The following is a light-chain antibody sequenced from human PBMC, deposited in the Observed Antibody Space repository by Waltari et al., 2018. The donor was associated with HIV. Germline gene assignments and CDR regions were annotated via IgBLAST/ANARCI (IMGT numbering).Light chain of an antibody. J-gene: IGKJ2*01. Sequence: DIQMTQSPSTLSVTSGDRVIITCRASQSISASLSWYHQKPGKAPRLLTSQPSVLEPGVPSRFSGSGSGTDFTLTINILQPDDFGTYYCQQSDTYYTFGQGTKLERK. CDR2: QPS. CDR3: QQSDTYYT. V-gene: IGKV1-5*03. CDR1: QSISAS.